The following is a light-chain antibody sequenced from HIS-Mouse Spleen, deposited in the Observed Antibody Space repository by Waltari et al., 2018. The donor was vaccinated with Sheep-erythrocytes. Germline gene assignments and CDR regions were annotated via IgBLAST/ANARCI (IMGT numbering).Light chain of an antibody. CDR1: QDISNY. CDR3: QQYDNLLT. V-gene: IGKV1-33*01. J-gene: IGKJ4*01. CDR2: DAS. Sequence: DIQMTQSPSSLSASVGARVTITCQASQDISNYLNWYQQKPGKSPKLLIYDASNLETGVPSRGSGSGSGTDFTFTISSLQPEDIATYYCQQYDNLLTFGGGTKVEIK.